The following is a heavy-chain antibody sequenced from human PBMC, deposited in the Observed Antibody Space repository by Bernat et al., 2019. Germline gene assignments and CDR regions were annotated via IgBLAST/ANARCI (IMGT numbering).Heavy chain of an antibody. CDR2: IWYDGSNK. Sequence: QVQLVESGGGVVQPGRSLRLSCAASGFTFSSYGMHWVRQAPGKGLEWVAVIWYDGSNKYYADSVKGRFTISRDNSKNTLYLQMNSLRAEDTAVYYCAGEHYDILTGYQNYWYFDLWGRGTLVTVSS. D-gene: IGHD3-9*01. CDR1: GFTFSSYG. CDR3: AGEHYDILTGYQNYWYFDL. V-gene: IGHV3-33*01. J-gene: IGHJ2*01.